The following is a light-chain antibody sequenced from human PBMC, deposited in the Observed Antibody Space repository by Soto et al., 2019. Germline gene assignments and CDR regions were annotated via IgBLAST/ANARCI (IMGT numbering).Light chain of an antibody. CDR3: CSYAGSYNFFV. V-gene: IGLV2-11*01. J-gene: IGLJ1*01. Sequence: QSALTQPASVSGSPGQSVTISCTGSSTDVGAYNYVSWYQQQPGKAPKLMIYDVSIRPSGVTDRFSGSKSGNTASLTISGLQAEDDGDYYCCSYAGSYNFFVFGTGTKLTVL. CDR2: DVS. CDR1: STDVGAYNY.